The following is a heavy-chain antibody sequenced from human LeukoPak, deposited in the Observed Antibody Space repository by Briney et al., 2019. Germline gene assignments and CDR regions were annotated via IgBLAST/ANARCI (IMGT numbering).Heavy chain of an antibody. Sequence: SVKVSCKASGGTFSSYAISWVRQAPGQGLEWMGGIIPIFGTANYAQKFQGRVTITADESTSTAYMELSSLRSEDTAVYYCARGRGYDSSGYYPLPGYWGQGTLVTVSS. CDR3: ARGRGYDSSGYYPLPGY. CDR2: IIPIFGTA. V-gene: IGHV1-69*01. J-gene: IGHJ4*02. D-gene: IGHD3-22*01. CDR1: GGTFSSYA.